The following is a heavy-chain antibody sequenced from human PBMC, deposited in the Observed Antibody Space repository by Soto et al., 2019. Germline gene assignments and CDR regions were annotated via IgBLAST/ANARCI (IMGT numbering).Heavy chain of an antibody. D-gene: IGHD2-15*01. Sequence: PGGSLRLSCAVSGFTFNSYAMNWVRQAPGKGLEWVSSISGSGRTTYYADAVKGRFTISRDNAKNSLYLQMNSLRAEDTAVYYCASEARYCSGGSCYSAPIGYWGQGTLVTVSS. CDR3: ASEARYCSGGSCYSAPIGY. J-gene: IGHJ4*02. CDR2: ISGSGRTT. CDR1: GFTFNSYA. V-gene: IGHV3-23*01.